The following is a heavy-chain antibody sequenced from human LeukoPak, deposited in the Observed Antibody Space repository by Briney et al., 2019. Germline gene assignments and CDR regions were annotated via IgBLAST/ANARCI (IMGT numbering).Heavy chain of an antibody. CDR1: GGSFSGYY. Sequence: SETLSLTCAVYGGSFSGYYWSWIRQPPGKGLEWIGGINHSGSTNYNPSLKSRVTISVDTSKNQFSLKLSSVTAADTAVYYCARRSPRARFDPWGQGTLVTVSS. CDR3: ARRSPRARFDP. D-gene: IGHD3-10*01. V-gene: IGHV4-34*01. J-gene: IGHJ5*02. CDR2: INHSGST.